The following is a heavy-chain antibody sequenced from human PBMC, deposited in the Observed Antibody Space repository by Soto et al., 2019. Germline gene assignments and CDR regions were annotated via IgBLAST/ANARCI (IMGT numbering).Heavy chain of an antibody. CDR2: ISYSGTT. CDR1: GGSISSSSYY. V-gene: IGHV4-39*01. CDR3: ARPSYYYDTSGYEYFFDY. D-gene: IGHD3-22*01. J-gene: IGHJ4*02. Sequence: QLQLQESGPGLVKPSETLSLTCTVSGGSISSSSYYWGWIRQPPGKGLEGIGNISYSGTTHYNPSLKSRVAISVDTYKNQFSLKLSSVTAADTAVYYCARPSYYYDTSGYEYFFDYWGQGTLVTVSS.